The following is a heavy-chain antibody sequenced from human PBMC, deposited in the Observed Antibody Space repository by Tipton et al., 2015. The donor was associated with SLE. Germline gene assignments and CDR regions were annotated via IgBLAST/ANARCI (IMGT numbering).Heavy chain of an antibody. J-gene: IGHJ4*02. D-gene: IGHD1-1*01. CDR1: GGSISSYY. CDR2: IYYSGST. V-gene: IGHV4-59*01. CDR3: AGGQLERRRFDY. Sequence: TLSLTCTVSGGSISSYYWSWIRQPPGKGLEWIGYIYYSGSTNYNPSLKSPVTISVDTSKNQFSLKLSSVTAADTAVYYCAGGQLERRRFDYWGQGTLFTVSS.